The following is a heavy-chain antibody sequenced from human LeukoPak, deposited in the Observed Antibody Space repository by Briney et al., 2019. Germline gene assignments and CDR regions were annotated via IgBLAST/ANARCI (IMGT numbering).Heavy chain of an antibody. V-gene: IGHV1-69*13. Sequence: ASVKVSRKASGGTFSSYAISWVRQAPGQGLEWMGGIIPIFGTANYAQKFQGRVTITADESTSTAYMELSSLRSEDTAVYYCARSFRIQLWFPYFDYWGQGTLVTVSS. CDR3: ARSFRIQLWFPYFDY. CDR1: GGTFSSYA. D-gene: IGHD5-18*01. J-gene: IGHJ4*02. CDR2: IIPIFGTA.